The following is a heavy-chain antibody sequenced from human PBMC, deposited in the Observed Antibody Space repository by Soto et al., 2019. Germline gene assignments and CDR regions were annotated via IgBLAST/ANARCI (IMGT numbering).Heavy chain of an antibody. D-gene: IGHD2-15*01. CDR2: IYHSGST. J-gene: IGHJ5*01. Sequence: SKPLYITCSVYGGSISSSNWCSWVRQPPGTGLEWIGEIYHSGSTNYNPSLKSRVTISVDKSKNQFSLKLSSVTAADTAGSYCARAHFVGAPRSSLSIDSWCQASPLTVSS. CDR1: GGSISSSNW. CDR3: ARAHFVGAPRSSLSIDS. V-gene: IGHV4-4*02.